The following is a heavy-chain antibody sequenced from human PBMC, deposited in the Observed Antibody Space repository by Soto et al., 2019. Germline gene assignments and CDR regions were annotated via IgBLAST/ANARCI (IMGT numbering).Heavy chain of an antibody. CDR3: ARDTCGYGCSRPKYYFDY. Sequence: PGGSLRLSCAASGFTFSSYGMHWVRQAPGKGLEWVAVIWYDGSNKYYADSVKGRFTISRDNSKNTLYLQMNSLRAEDTAVYYCARDTCGYGCSRPKYYFDYWGQGTLVTVSS. V-gene: IGHV3-33*01. CDR2: IWYDGSNK. J-gene: IGHJ4*02. D-gene: IGHD5-18*01. CDR1: GFTFSSYG.